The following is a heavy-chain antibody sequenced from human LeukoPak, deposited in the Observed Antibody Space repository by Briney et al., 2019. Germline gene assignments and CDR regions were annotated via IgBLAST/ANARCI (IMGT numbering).Heavy chain of an antibody. J-gene: IGHJ4*02. CDR2: IIPIFGTA. V-gene: IGHV1-69*13. D-gene: IGHD2-8*01. CDR3: ARVGGDIVLMVYGGYYFDY. CDR1: GGTFSSYA. Sequence: SVKVSCKASGGTFSSYAISWVRQAPGQGLEWMGGIIPIFGTANYAQKFQGRVTITADESTSTAYMELSSLRSEDTAVNYCARVGGDIVLMVYGGYYFDYWGQGTLVTVSS.